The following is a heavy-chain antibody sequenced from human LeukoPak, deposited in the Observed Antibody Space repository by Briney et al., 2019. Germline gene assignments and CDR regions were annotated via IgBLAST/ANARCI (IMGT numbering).Heavy chain of an antibody. J-gene: IGHJ4*02. CDR2: IRQDESEK. CDR1: EFTFSSYW. V-gene: IGHV3-7*03. CDR3: ARAYGDYEDHFDY. Sequence: GGSLRLSCAASEFTFSSYWMSWVRQAPGKGLEWVANIRQDESEKYYVDSVKGRFTISRDNAKNSLYLQMNSLRAEDTAVYYCARAYGDYEDHFDYWGQGTLVTVSS. D-gene: IGHD4-17*01.